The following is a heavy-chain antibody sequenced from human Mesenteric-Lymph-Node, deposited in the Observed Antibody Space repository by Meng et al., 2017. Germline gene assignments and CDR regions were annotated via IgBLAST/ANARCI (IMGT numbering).Heavy chain of an antibody. V-gene: IGHV3-74*01. D-gene: IGHD6-19*01. CDR1: GFTFSSYW. Sequence: VLLVDAGGGLCQPGGSLTLSCVASGFTFSSYWVHWVRQAPGKWLVWVPRIIGDGSGANYADSVEGRFTVSRDNAKNTVYLQMSSLRAEDTAVYYCASTLYSSGEFDPWGQGTLVTVSS. J-gene: IGHJ5*02. CDR2: IIGDGSGA. CDR3: ASTLYSSGEFDP.